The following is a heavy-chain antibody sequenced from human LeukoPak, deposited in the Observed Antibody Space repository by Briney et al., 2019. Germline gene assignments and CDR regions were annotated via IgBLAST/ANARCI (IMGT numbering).Heavy chain of an antibody. CDR2: IYHSGST. J-gene: IGHJ3*02. Sequence: SETLSLTCTVSGYSISSGYYWGWFRQPPGKGLRWIGSIYHSGSTYYNPSLKSRVTISVDTSKNQFSLKLSSVTAADTAVYYCARDFGPSDAFDIWGQGTMVTVSS. CDR1: GYSISSGYY. D-gene: IGHD3-3*01. V-gene: IGHV4-38-2*02. CDR3: ARDFGPSDAFDI.